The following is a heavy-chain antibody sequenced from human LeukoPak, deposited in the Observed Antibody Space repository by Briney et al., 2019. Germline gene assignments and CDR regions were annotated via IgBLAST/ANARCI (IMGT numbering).Heavy chain of an antibody. D-gene: IGHD3-22*01. CDR1: GFTFSSYG. Sequence: AGGSLRLSCVASGFTFSSYGMSWVRQAPGKGREWVSVIGGSDGHIYYADSVKGRFTISRDNSKNTLYLQMNGLRAEDTAVYYCAKHFYDGTGSLFDYWGQGTLVTVSS. V-gene: IGHV3-23*01. J-gene: IGHJ4*02. CDR2: IGGSDGHI. CDR3: AKHFYDGTGSLFDY.